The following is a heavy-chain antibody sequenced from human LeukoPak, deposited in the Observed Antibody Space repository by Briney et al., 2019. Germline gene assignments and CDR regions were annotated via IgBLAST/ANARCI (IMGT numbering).Heavy chain of an antibody. CDR1: GFTFSSYS. J-gene: IGHJ4*02. CDR2: ISSSNTI. D-gene: IGHD3-9*01. CDR3: ASGREYYDILTGYFDY. V-gene: IGHV3-48*01. Sequence: GGSLRLSCAASGFTFSSYSMNWVRQAPGKGLEWVSYISSSNTIYYADSVKGRFTISRDNAKNSLYLQMNSLRAEDTAVYYCASGREYYDILTGYFDYWGQGTLVTVSS.